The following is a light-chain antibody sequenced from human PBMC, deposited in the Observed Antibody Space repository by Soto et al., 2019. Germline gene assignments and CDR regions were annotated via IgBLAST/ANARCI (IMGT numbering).Light chain of an antibody. CDR1: QSISTW. CDR3: QQYNSSST. J-gene: IGKJ1*01. CDR2: KAS. V-gene: IGKV1-5*03. Sequence: QMTQSPSTLSASVGDTVTITCRASQSISTWLAWYQQKPGKAPKILIYKASTLESGVPSRFSGSGSGTEFTLTISSLQPDDFATHYCQQYNSSSTFGQGTKVEIK.